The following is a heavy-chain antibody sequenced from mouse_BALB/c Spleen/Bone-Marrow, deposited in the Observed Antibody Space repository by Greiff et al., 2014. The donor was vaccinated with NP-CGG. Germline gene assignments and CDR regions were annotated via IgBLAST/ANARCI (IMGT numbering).Heavy chain of an antibody. V-gene: IGHV1-77*01. CDR2: IYPGTGST. Sequence: QVQLQQSGPELVKPGASVKMSCKASGYTFTDYIISWVKQRVGQGLEWIGEIYPGTGSTYYNEKFKGKATLTADKSSNIAYMQLSSLTSEDSAVYFCARRKNVWFAYWAKGLWSLSLQ. CDR1: GYTFTDYI. CDR3: ARRKNVWFAY. J-gene: IGHJ3*01.